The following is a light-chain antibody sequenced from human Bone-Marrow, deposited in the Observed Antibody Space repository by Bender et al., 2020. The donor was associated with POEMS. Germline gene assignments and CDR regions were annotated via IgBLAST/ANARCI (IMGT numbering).Light chain of an antibody. Sequence: QSALTQPASVSGSPGQSITISCTGFGSNVESYNLVSWYQQHPGKAPKLMIYEGDKRPSGISNRFSGSKSGKTASLTISGLQAEDEGDFYCSSFTSSNTPVLFGGGTKLTVL. CDR1: GSNVESYNL. V-gene: IGLV2-14*02. CDR3: SSFTSSNTPVL. CDR2: EGD. J-gene: IGLJ2*01.